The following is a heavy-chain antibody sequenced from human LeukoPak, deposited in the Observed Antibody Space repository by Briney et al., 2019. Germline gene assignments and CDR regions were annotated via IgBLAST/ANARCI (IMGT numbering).Heavy chain of an antibody. D-gene: IGHD2-2*01. CDR3: ARGRLARQHASFFDS. CDR2: IYYSGST. Sequence: SETLSLTCSVSDGSMGTYYWGWIRQPPGKGLEWIGYIYYSGSTTYNPSLKSRVTVSVDTSKNQFSMKLTSMTATDTAVYYSARGRLARQHASFFDSWGQGTLVTVSS. J-gene: IGHJ4*02. V-gene: IGHV4-59*08. CDR1: DGSMGTYY.